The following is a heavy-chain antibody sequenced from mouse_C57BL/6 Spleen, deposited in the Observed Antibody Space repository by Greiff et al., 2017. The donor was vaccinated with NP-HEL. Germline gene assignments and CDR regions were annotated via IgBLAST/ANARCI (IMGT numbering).Heavy chain of an antibody. Sequence: QVQLQQPGAELVKPGASVKLSCKASGYTFTSYWMHWVKQRPGQGLEWIGMIHPNSGSTNYNEKFKSKATLTVDKSSSTAYMQLSSLTSEDSAVYYCARRGFHYYAMDYWGQGTSVTVSS. V-gene: IGHV1-64*01. CDR1: GYTFTSYW. CDR2: IHPNSGST. CDR3: ARRGFHYYAMDY. J-gene: IGHJ4*01.